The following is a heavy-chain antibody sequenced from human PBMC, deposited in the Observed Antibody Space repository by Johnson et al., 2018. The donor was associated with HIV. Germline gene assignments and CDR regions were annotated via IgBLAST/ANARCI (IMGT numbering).Heavy chain of an antibody. V-gene: IGHV3-66*02. CDR1: GFTVSSNY. CDR2: IYSGGST. CDR3: ARQSLRAFDI. Sequence: VQLVESGGSVVRPGGSLRLSCAASGFTVSSNYMSWVRQAPGKGLEWLSVIYSGGSTYYADSVKGRFTISRDNSKNTLYLQMNSLRAEDTAVYYCARQSLRAFDIWGQGTMVTVSS. J-gene: IGHJ3*02.